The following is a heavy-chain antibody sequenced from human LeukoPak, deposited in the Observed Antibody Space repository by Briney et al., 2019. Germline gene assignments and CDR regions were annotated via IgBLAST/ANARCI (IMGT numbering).Heavy chain of an antibody. Sequence: ASVTVSCKASGYTFTGYYMHWVRQAPGQGLEWMGWINPNSGGTNYAQKFQGRVTMTRDTSISTAYMELSRLRSHHTAVDYCARDIPLTYSSSWEGDLDHWGQGTLVTVSS. D-gene: IGHD6-13*01. CDR2: INPNSGGT. V-gene: IGHV1-2*02. J-gene: IGHJ4*02. CDR1: GYTFTGYY. CDR3: ARDIPLTYSSSWEGDLDH.